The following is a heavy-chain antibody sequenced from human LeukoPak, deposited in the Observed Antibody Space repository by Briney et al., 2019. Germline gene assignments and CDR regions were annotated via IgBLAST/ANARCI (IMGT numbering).Heavy chain of an antibody. CDR2: TYYRSKWSN. V-gene: IGHV6-1*01. CDR3: ARVPYFSGWYWWFDP. CDR1: GDIVSSNSAT. Sequence: SQTLSLTCVISGDIVSSNSATWDWIRQSPSRGLEWLVRTYYRSKWSNDYAVSVKSRITINPDTSKNQFSLQLNSVTPEGTAVYYCARVPYFSGWYWWFDPWGQGTLVTVSS. J-gene: IGHJ5*02. D-gene: IGHD6-19*01.